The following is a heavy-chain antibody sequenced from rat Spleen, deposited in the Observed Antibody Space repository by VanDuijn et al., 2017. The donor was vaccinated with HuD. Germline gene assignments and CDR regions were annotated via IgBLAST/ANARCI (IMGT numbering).Heavy chain of an antibody. J-gene: IGHJ3*01. Sequence: EVQLVESGGGLVQPGRSLKLSCVASGFTFNNYWMTWIRQAPGKGLEWVATISYDGSRTYYRDSVKGRFTISRDNAKSILFLQMDSLRSEDTATYYCTRPYAYWGQGTLVTVSS. V-gene: IGHV5-31*01. CDR1: GFTFNNYW. CDR2: ISYDGSRT. CDR3: TRPYAY.